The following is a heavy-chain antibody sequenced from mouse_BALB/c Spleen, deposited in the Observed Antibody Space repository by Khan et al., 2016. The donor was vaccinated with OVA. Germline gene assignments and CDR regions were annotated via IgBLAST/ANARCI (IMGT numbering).Heavy chain of an antibody. V-gene: IGHV3-2*02. D-gene: IGHD2-14*01. CDR1: GYSITSDYA. J-gene: IGHJ4*01. CDR2: ISSTGST. Sequence: EVQLQESGPGLVKPSQSLSLTCTVTGYSITSDYAWNWIRQFPENKLEWMGYISSTGSTNYNPSLKSRISITRDTSKNQFFLQLKSVTTEDIATYYCARSLYYSYGYALDCWGRGTSITVSS. CDR3: ARSLYYSYGYALDC.